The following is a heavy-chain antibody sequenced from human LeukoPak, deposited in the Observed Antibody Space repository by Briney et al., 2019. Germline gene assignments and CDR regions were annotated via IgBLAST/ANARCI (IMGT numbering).Heavy chain of an antibody. CDR2: INKDGTTT. Sequence: GGSLRLSCAASGFTFSNFWMHWVRQTPGKGLVWVSRINKDGTTTNYAHSVKGRFTITRDNAKNSLYLHMNSLRAEDTAVYYCVREATEIRGTYFYYYYMDVWGKGTTVTVAS. CDR1: GFTFSNFW. D-gene: IGHD6-25*01. CDR3: VREATEIRGTYFYYYYMDV. V-gene: IGHV3-74*01. J-gene: IGHJ6*03.